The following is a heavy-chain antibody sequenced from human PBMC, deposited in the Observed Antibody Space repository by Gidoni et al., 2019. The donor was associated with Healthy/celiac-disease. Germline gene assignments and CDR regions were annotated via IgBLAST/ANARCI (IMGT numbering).Heavy chain of an antibody. Sequence: AVISYDGSNKYYADSVKGRFTISRDNSRNTLYLQMNSLRAEDTAVYYCAKDRYSSYFDYWGQGTLVTVSS. J-gene: IGHJ4*02. CDR3: AKDRYSSYFDY. CDR2: ISYDGSNK. V-gene: IGHV3-30*18. D-gene: IGHD1-26*01.